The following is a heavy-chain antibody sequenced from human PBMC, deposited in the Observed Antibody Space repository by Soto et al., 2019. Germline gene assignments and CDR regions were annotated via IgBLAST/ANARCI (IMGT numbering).Heavy chain of an antibody. Sequence: APVKVSCKVSGYTLTELSMHWVRQAPGKGLEWMGGFDPEDGETIYAQKFQGRVTMTEDTSTDTAYMELSSLRSEDTAVYYCATRDILTGYSPYAAFDIWGQGTMVTVSS. V-gene: IGHV1-24*01. CDR3: ATRDILTGYSPYAAFDI. D-gene: IGHD3-9*01. CDR1: GYTLTELS. J-gene: IGHJ3*02. CDR2: FDPEDGET.